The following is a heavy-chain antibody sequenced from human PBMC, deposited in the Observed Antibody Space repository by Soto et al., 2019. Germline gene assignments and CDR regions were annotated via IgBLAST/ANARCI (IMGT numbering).Heavy chain of an antibody. J-gene: IGHJ4*02. CDR1: GGSISSYY. V-gene: IGHV4-59*01. CDR3: ARRPLYRSGSYQFDY. CDR2: IYYSGST. Sequence: SETLSLTCTVSGGSISSYYWGWIRQPPGKGLEWIGYIYYSGSTNYNPSLKSRVTISVDTSKNQFSLKLSSVTAADTAVYYCARRPLYRSGSYQFDYWVQGTLVTVSS. D-gene: IGHD3-10*01.